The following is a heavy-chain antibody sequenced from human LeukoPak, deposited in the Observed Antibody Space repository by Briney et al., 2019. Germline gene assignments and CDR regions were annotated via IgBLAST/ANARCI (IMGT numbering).Heavy chain of an antibody. V-gene: IGHV1-69*13. CDR2: IIPIFGTA. Sequence: SVKVSCKASGGTFSSYAISWVRQAPGQELEWMGGIIPIFGTANYAQKFQGRVTITADESTSTAYMELSSLRSEDTAVYYCAREHQTGDAFDIWGQGTMVTVSS. D-gene: IGHD7-27*01. CDR1: GGTFSSYA. CDR3: AREHQTGDAFDI. J-gene: IGHJ3*02.